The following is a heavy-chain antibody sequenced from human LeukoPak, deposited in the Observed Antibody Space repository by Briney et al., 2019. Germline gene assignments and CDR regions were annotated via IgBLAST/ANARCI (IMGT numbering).Heavy chain of an antibody. Sequence: PGGSLRLSCAASGFTFSSYAMSWVRQAPGKGREWVSVINNNGGSTHYADSVKGRFTISRDNSKSTLYLQMNSLRAEDTAVYYCAKGVTSGWRTFDYWGQGTLVTVSS. CDR3: AKGVTSGWRTFDY. J-gene: IGHJ4*02. CDR2: INNNGGST. D-gene: IGHD6-19*01. V-gene: IGHV3-23*01. CDR1: GFTFSSYA.